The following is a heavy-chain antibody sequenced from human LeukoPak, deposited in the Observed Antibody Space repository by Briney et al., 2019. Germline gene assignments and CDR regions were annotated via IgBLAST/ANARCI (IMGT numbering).Heavy chain of an antibody. CDR1: GGSISSYY. J-gene: IGHJ3*02. V-gene: IGHV4-59*01. Sequence: SETLSLTCTVSGGSISSYYWNWIRQPPGKGLEWIGYIYYSGSTNYNPSLKSRVTISVDTSKNQFSLKLSSVTAADTAVYYCARSLYYYGTDSFDIWGQGTMVTVSS. CDR2: IYYSGST. D-gene: IGHD3-10*01. CDR3: ARSLYYYGTDSFDI.